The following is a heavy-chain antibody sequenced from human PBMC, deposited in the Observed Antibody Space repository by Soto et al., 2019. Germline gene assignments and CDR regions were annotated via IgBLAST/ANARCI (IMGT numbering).Heavy chain of an antibody. CDR2: VWYDGTNK. CDR3: ARGSTTFDS. V-gene: IGHV3-33*01. Sequence: PGGSLRLSCAASGFTLSSHGMHCVRQAPGKGLEWVAVVWYDGTNKYYGDSVNGRFTISIDNSKSALYVQMNSLRAEDTAVYYCARGSTTFDSWGQGALVTVSS. D-gene: IGHD4-17*01. CDR1: GFTLSSHG. J-gene: IGHJ4*02.